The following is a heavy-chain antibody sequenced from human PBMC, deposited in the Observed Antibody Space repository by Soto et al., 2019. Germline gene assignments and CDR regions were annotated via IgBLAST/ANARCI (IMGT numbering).Heavy chain of an antibody. D-gene: IGHD1-1*01. Sequence: QVQLQQWGAGLLKPSETLSLTCALYGGSFSGFYWSWIRQPPGKGLEWIGEVSHNGSTNYNASLKSRVTISLDTSKNQFYLKLSSVTAADTAIYYCARAGGWNNYFGLDIWGQGTTVTVSS. CDR1: GGSFSGFY. CDR3: ARAGGWNNYFGLDI. J-gene: IGHJ6*02. V-gene: IGHV4-34*01. CDR2: VSHNGST.